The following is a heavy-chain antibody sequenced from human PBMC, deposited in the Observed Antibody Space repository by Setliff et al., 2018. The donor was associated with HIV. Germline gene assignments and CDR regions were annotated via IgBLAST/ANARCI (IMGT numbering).Heavy chain of an antibody. V-gene: IGHV4-34*01. CDR3: AGGRADAWEVLDS. J-gene: IGHJ4*02. CDR1: GGSFSNYF. CDR2: FRLSGGT. Sequence: SETLSLTCGVFGGSFSNYFWTWVRQPPGKGLEWIGEFRLSGGTNYNYNPSLETRVTISVDTSKNQFSLKLNSVTAADTAFYYCAGGRADAWEVLDSWGQGTLVTVSS. D-gene: IGHD1-26*01.